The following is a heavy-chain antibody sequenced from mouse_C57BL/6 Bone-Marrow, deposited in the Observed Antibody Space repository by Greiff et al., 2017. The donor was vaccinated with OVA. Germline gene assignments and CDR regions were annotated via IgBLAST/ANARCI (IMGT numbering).Heavy chain of an antibody. D-gene: IGHD2-1*01. Sequence: VKLVESGPGLVQPSQSLSITCTVSGFSLTSYGVHWVRQSPGKGLEWLGVIWSGGSKDYNAAFISRLSISKDNSKSQVFFKMNRLQADDTAIYYCASPLYGNYFAYWGQGTLVTVSA. CDR1: GFSLTSYG. J-gene: IGHJ3*01. V-gene: IGHV2-2*01. CDR3: ASPLYGNYFAY. CDR2: IWSGGSK.